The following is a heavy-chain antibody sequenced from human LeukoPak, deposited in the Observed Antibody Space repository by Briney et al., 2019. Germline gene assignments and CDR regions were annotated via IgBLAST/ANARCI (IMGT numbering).Heavy chain of an antibody. CDR2: ISSSSNYI. J-gene: IGHJ4*02. V-gene: IGHV3-21*01. D-gene: IGHD3-22*01. CDR3: ARDVYDSSGYYAIDY. CDR1: GFTFSTYS. Sequence: GGSLRLSXAASGFTFSTYSMNWVRQAPGKGMEWVSYISSSSNYIYYADSVKGRFTISRDNAKNSLYLQMNTLRAEDTAVYYCARDVYDSSGYYAIDYWGQGTLVTVSS.